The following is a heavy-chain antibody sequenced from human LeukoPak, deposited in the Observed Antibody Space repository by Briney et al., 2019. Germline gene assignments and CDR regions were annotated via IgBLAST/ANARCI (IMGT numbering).Heavy chain of an antibody. Sequence: SSETLSLTCTVSGGSISSGDYYWSWIRQPPGKGLEWIGYIYYSGSTYYNPSLKSRVTISVDTSKNQFSLKLSSVTAADTAVYYCARERLVRGVKPADFDYWGQGTLVTVSS. J-gene: IGHJ4*02. CDR3: ARERLVRGVKPADFDY. CDR2: IYYSGST. D-gene: IGHD3-10*01. V-gene: IGHV4-30-4*01. CDR1: GGSISSGDYY.